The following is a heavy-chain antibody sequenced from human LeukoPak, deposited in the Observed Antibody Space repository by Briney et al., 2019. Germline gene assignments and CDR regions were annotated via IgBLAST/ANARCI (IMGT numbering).Heavy chain of an antibody. Sequence: GGSLRLSCAASGFTFSGSAMHWVRQASGKGLEWVGRIRSKANSYATAYAASVKGRFTISRDDSKNTAYLQMNSLKTEDTAVYYYTRRVDIAMVEGIDFDYWGQGTLVTVS. J-gene: IGHJ4*02. CDR1: GFTFSGSA. CDR2: IRSKANSYAT. V-gene: IGHV3-73*01. D-gene: IGHD5-18*01. CDR3: TRRVDIAMVEGIDFDY.